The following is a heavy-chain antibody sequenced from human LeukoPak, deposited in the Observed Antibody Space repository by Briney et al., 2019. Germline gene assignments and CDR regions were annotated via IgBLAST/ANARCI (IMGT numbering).Heavy chain of an antibody. CDR1: GFTFSSYG. CDR2: ISYDGSNK. J-gene: IGHJ4*02. CDR3: AKYYDILTGYCDY. V-gene: IGHV3-30*18. D-gene: IGHD3-9*01. Sequence: GGSLRLSCAASGFTFSSYGMHWVRQAPGKGLEWVAVISYDGSNKYYADSVKGRFTISRDNSKNTLYLQMNSLRAEDTAVYYCAKYYDILTGYCDYWGQGTLVTVSS.